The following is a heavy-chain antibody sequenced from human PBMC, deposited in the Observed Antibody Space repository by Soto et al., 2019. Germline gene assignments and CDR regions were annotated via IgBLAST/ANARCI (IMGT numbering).Heavy chain of an antibody. CDR2: IDPSDSYT. CDR3: ARNAKVVTEFDY. D-gene: IGHD3-22*01. CDR1: GYSFTSYW. Sequence: PGESLKISCKGSGYSFTSYWISWVRQMPGKGLEWMGRIDPSDSYTNYSPSFQGHVTISADKSISTAYLQWSSLKASDTAMYYCARNAKVVTEFDYWGQGTLVTVSS. V-gene: IGHV5-10-1*01. J-gene: IGHJ4*02.